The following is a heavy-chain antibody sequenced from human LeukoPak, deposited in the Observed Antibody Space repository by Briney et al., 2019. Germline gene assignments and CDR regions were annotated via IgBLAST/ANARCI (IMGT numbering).Heavy chain of an antibody. CDR3: ARDTDIVVVPAATGLDY. V-gene: IGHV1-18*01. CDR2: ISAYNGNT. J-gene: IGHJ4*02. CDR1: GYTFTSYG. Sequence: ASVKVSCKASGYTFTSYGISWVRQAPGQGLEWMGWISAYNGNTNYAQKLQGRVTMTTDTSTSTAYMELRSLRSDDTAVYYCARDTDIVVVPAATGLDYWGQGTLGTVSS. D-gene: IGHD2-2*01.